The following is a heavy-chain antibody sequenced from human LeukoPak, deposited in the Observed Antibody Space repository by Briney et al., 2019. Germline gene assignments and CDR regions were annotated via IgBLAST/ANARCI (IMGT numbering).Heavy chain of an antibody. CDR1: GGSISGYY. Sequence: SETLSLTCTVSGGSISGYYWNWIRQPPGKGLEWIGCISYSGSTNYNPSLKSRVTISVDTSKNQFSLELSSVTAADTAVYYCARGRGHDYGDYGVFDYWGQGTLVTVSS. CDR2: ISYSGST. J-gene: IGHJ4*02. D-gene: IGHD4-17*01. CDR3: ARGRGHDYGDYGVFDY. V-gene: IGHV4-59*01.